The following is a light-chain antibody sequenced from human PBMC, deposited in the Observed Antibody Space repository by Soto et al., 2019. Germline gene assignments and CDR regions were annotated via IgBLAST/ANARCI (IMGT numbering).Light chain of an antibody. Sequence: QSVLTQPASVSASPGQSITISCTGTRSDVGGYNYVSWYQQHPGKAPKLMIYEVSNRPSGVSDRFSASKSANTASLTISGLQPEDEADYYCSSYTSDSTWVFGGGTQLTVL. V-gene: IGLV2-14*01. CDR1: RSDVGGYNY. J-gene: IGLJ3*02. CDR3: SSYTSDSTWV. CDR2: EVS.